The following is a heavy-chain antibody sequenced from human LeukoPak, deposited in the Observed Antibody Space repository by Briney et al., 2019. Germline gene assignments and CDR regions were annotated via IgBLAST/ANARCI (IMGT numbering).Heavy chain of an antibody. CDR2: ISWDGGST. V-gene: IGHV3-43D*03. J-gene: IGHJ4*02. CDR3: AKFEEWYFDY. Sequence: GGSLRLSCAASGFTFDDYAMHWVRQAPGKGLEWVSLISWDGGSTYYADSVKGRFTISRDNSKNSLYLQMNSLRAEDTALYYCAKFEEWYFDYWGQGTLGTVSS. D-gene: IGHD3-3*01. CDR1: GFTFDDYA.